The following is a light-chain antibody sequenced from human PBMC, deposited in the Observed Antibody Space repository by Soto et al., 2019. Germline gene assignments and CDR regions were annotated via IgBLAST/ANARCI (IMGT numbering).Light chain of an antibody. J-gene: IGLJ2*01. CDR3: QTWGTGPQVV. CDR2: LNSDGSH. Sequence: QLVLTQSPSASASLGASVKLTCTLSSGHSSYAIAWHQQQPEKGPRYLMKLNSDGSHSKGDGIPDRFSGSSSGAERYLTISSLQSEDEADYYCQTWGTGPQVVFGGGTKPTVL. V-gene: IGLV4-69*01. CDR1: SGHSSYA.